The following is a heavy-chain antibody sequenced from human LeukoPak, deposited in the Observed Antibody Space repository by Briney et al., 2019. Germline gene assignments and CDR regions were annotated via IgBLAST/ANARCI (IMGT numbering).Heavy chain of an antibody. CDR3: VEERDRAGYFRY. Sequence: GGSLRLSCAASGFTFANSAMHWVRQAPGKGLEWVTFISFDGSAKYYADAAKGRFAISRDNSKNTLYLEMSSLGLQDTAVYFCVEERDRAGYFRYWGQGILVTVSS. CDR1: GFTFANSA. CDR2: ISFDGSAK. J-gene: IGHJ4*02. V-gene: IGHV3-30*18. D-gene: IGHD6-19*01.